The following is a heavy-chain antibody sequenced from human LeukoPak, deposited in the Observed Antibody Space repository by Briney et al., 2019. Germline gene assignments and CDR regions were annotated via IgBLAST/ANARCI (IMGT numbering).Heavy chain of an antibody. CDR3: ARGGAHRRIAAAEYYMDV. J-gene: IGHJ6*03. Sequence: ASVKVSCKSSGYTFTTYGISWVRQAPGQGLEWMGWISTGGGDTIYTHQLQDRLTMTTDTSTGTAYMELSRLRSDDTAVYYCARGGAHRRIAAAEYYMDVWGKGTTVTVSS. V-gene: IGHV1-18*01. D-gene: IGHD6-13*01. CDR2: ISTGGGDT. CDR1: GYTFTTYG.